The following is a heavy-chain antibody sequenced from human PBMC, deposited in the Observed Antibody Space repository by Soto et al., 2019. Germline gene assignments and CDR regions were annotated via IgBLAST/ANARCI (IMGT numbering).Heavy chain of an antibody. J-gene: IGHJ4*02. D-gene: IGHD6-6*01. Sequence: QVQLQESGPGLVKPSETLSLSCSVSGGSISSGGYYWSWIRQHPVKGLEWIAYIHYSGNTYYNPSLKSRVTISVDTSKNQLSLKLSSVTAADTAVYYCARASREVRQGGYYFDSWGQGTLVTVSS. CDR3: ARASREVRQGGYYFDS. CDR2: IHYSGNT. V-gene: IGHV4-31*03. CDR1: GGSISSGGYY.